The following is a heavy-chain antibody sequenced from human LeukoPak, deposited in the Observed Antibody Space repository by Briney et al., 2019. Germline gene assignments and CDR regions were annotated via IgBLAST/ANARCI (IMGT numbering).Heavy chain of an antibody. CDR2: IRYDGSNK. D-gene: IGHD1-26*01. CDR3: ARSGGSYYIFDY. V-gene: IGHV3-30*02. Sequence: GGSLRLSCAASGFTFSSYGMHWVRQAPGKGLEWVAFIRYDGSNKYYADSVKGRFTISRDNSKNTLYLQMNSLRAEDTAVYYCARSGGSYYIFDYWGQGTLVTVSS. J-gene: IGHJ4*02. CDR1: GFTFSSYG.